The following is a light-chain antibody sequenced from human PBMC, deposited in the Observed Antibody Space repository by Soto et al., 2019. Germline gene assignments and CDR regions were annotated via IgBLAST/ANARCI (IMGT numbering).Light chain of an antibody. CDR2: GAS. CDR1: QSVSSSF. J-gene: IGKJ1*01. Sequence: VLTQSPATLSLSPGERATLSCRASQSVSSSFLAWYQQKPGQAPRLLIYGASSRATGIPDRFSGSGSGTDFTLTISRLEPEDFAVYYCHQYGSSPATFGQGTKVDIK. CDR3: HQYGSSPAT. V-gene: IGKV3-20*01.